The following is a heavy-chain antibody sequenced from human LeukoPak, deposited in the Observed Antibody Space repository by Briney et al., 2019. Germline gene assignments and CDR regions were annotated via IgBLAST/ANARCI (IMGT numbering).Heavy chain of an antibody. V-gene: IGHV3-66*01. J-gene: IGHJ2*01. Sequence: GGSLRLSCAASGFTVSSNYMSWVRQAPGKGLECVSVIYSGGSTYYADSVKGRFTISRDNSKNTLYLQMNSLRAEDTAVYYCARAKGSGWENWYFDLWGRGTLVTVSS. CDR1: GFTVSSNY. D-gene: IGHD6-19*01. CDR2: IYSGGST. CDR3: ARAKGSGWENWYFDL.